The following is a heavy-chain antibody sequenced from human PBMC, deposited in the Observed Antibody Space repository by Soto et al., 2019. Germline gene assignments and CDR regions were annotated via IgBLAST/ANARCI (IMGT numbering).Heavy chain of an antibody. CDR1: GHSLTDLS. J-gene: IGHJ4*02. V-gene: IGHV1-24*01. CDR2: FDPEEGEI. CDR3: ATTRTTYLYDFDS. D-gene: IGHD3-3*01. Sequence: ASVRVSCKVAGHSLTDLSMHWVRQGPGRGLEWLGGFDPEEGEIIYAQNFQGRIRLTEDTSTDTAFMELNSLKSEDTAIYYCATTRTTYLYDFDSSGQGPLFTISS.